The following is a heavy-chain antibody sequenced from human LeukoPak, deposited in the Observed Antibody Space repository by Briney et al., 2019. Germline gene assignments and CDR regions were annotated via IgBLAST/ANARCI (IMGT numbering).Heavy chain of an antibody. J-gene: IGHJ4*02. V-gene: IGHV3-7*01. D-gene: IGHD1-1*01. CDR2: IKQWGYHK. Sequence: RGSVTLSCAASGFTFSTYWMSWVRQAPGKGLEWVANIKQWGYHKYYVHCVKGRFTISRDSAENSLYLQMNSLRAEATAVYYCARDDWNVGTLDYWGQGSPVTLSP. CDR3: ARDDWNVGTLDY. CDR1: GFTFSTYW.